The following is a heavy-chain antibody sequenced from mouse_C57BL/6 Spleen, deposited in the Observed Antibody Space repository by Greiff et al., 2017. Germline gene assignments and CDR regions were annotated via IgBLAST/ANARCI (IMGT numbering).Heavy chain of an antibody. J-gene: IGHJ2*01. Sequence: VQLQQSGPELVKPGDSVQISCKASGYTLPDYYMYWVKQRHGNSLEWIGNINPKNGGTSYNQKFKGKAKLTVDKSSSTAYMERRSLTAEDSSVYYCARGARDYFDYWGQGTTLTVSS. CDR3: ARGARDYFDY. CDR2: INPKNGGT. V-gene: IGHV1-26*01. CDR1: GYTLPDYY.